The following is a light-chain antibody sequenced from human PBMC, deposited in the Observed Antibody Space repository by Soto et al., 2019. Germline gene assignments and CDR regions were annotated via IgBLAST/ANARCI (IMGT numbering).Light chain of an antibody. CDR1: SSDVGAHNL. Sequence: QSALTQPASVSGSPGQSITISCTGTSSDVGAHNLVSWYQQHPGKAPKLMIYDVGNRPSGVSNRFSGSKSGNTASLTISGLQAEDEADYYCSSFTTISTYVFGTGTKLTVL. J-gene: IGLJ1*01. CDR2: DVG. CDR3: SSFTTISTYV. V-gene: IGLV2-14*01.